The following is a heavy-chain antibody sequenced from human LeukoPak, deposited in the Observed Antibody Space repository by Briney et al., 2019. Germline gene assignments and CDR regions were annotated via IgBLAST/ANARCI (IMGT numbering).Heavy chain of an antibody. CDR2: INHSGST. V-gene: IGHV4-34*01. D-gene: IGHD1-26*01. CDR3: ASPSRSYRNQTKSFDY. CDR1: GGSFSGYY. Sequence: SETLSLTCAVYGGSFSGYYWSWIRQPPGKGLEWIGEINHSGSTNYNPSLKSRVTISVDTSKNQFSLKLSSVTAADTAVYYCASPSRSYRNQTKSFDYWGQGTLVTVSS. J-gene: IGHJ4*02.